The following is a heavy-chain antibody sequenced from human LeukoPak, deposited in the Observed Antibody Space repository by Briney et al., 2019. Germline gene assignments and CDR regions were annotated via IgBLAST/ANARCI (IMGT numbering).Heavy chain of an antibody. J-gene: IGHJ4*02. CDR3: ARHGGSYSFDY. Sequence: SETLSLSCTVSGGSVGSYYWSWIRQSPGKGLEWIGYIYYGGSANYNPSLKSRATISIDRSKNQFSLKLSSLTAADTAVYYCARHGGSYSFDYWGQGTLVTVSS. D-gene: IGHD6-13*01. V-gene: IGHV4-59*08. CDR1: GGSVGSYY. CDR2: IYYGGSA.